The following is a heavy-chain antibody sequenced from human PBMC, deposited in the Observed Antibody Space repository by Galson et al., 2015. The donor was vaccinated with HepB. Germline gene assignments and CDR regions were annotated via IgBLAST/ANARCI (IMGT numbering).Heavy chain of an antibody. Sequence: CAISGDSVSSNSAAWNWIRQSPSRGLEWLGRTYYGSKWYNDYEVSVNSRITINSDTSKNQFSLLLKSVTPEDAAVYYCVRADAQSGYSSGWYVGPFDYWGQGTLVTVSS. V-gene: IGHV6-1*01. CDR1: GDSVSSNSAA. D-gene: IGHD6-19*01. CDR2: TYYGSKWYN. CDR3: VRADAQSGYSSGWYVGPFDY. J-gene: IGHJ4*02.